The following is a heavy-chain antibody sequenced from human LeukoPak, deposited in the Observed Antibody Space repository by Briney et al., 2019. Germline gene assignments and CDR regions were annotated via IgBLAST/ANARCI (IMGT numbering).Heavy chain of an antibody. V-gene: IGHV3-66*01. D-gene: IGHD3-10*01. CDR1: GFTVSSNY. CDR2: IYSGGNT. Sequence: GGSLRLSCAASGFTVSSNYMSWVRQAPGRGLEWVSVIYSGGNTYYADSVKGRFTISRDNSKNTLYLQMNSLRAEDTAVYYCARGEYGSGSYHIDYWGQGTLVTVSS. J-gene: IGHJ4*02. CDR3: ARGEYGSGSYHIDY.